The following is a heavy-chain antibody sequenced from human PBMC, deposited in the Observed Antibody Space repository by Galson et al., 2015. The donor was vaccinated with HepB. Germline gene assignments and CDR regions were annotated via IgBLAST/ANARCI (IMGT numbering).Heavy chain of an antibody. CDR1: GFTFSSYG. D-gene: IGHD2-15*01. V-gene: IGHV3-30*03. Sequence: SLRLSCAASGFTFSSYGMHWVRQAPGKGLEWVTVIPYDGSNKYYADSVKGRFTISRDNSKNTLYLQMNSLRAEDTAVYYCAGAVVVVAATFPWFDPWGQGTLVTVSS. J-gene: IGHJ5*02. CDR3: AGAVVVVAATFPWFDP. CDR2: IPYDGSNK.